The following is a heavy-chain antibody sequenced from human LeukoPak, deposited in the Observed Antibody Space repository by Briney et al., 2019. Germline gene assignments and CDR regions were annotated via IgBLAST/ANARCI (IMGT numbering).Heavy chain of an antibody. J-gene: IGHJ4*02. V-gene: IGHV4-34*01. CDR2: INHSGST. D-gene: IGHD1-1*01. CDR1: GGSFSGYY. Sequence: SETLSLTCAVYGGSFSGYYWSWIRQPPGKGLEWIGEINHSGSTNYNPSLKSRVTISVDTSKNQFSLKLSSVTAADTAVYYCALSTYATGKNFDYWGQGTLVTVSS. CDR3: ALSTYATGKNFDY.